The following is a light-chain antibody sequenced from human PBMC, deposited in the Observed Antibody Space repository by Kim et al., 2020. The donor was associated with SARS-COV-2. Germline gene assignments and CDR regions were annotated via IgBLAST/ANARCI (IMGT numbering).Light chain of an antibody. J-gene: IGKJ2*01. CDR3: QQGYIMSPFT. Sequence: ASVGDRVTITCRASQSISTFLNWYQQKPGKAPELLIYAASSLQSGVPSRFSGSGSGTDFTLTISGLQPEDFATYYCQQGYIMSPFTFAQGTKLEI. V-gene: IGKV1-39*01. CDR1: QSISTF. CDR2: AAS.